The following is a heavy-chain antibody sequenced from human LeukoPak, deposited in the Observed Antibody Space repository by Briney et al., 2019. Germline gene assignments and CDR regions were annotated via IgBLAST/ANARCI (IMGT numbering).Heavy chain of an antibody. V-gene: IGHV4-34*01. Sequence: SETLSLTCAVYGGSFSGYYWSWIRQPPGKGLGWIGEINHSGSTNYNPSLKSRVTISVDTSKNQFSLKLSSVTAADTAVYCCARGMIQLWLRGWYYFDYWGQGTLVTVSS. CDR1: GGSFSGYY. CDR3: ARGMIQLWLRGWYYFDY. CDR2: INHSGST. D-gene: IGHD5-18*01. J-gene: IGHJ4*02.